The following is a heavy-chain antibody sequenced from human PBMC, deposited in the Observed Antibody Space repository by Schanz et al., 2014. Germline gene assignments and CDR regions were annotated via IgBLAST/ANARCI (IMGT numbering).Heavy chain of an antibody. J-gene: IGHJ4*02. D-gene: IGHD3-9*01. V-gene: IGHV1-46*03. CDR3: AREMVRAGYYIYY. Sequence: QVQLVQSGAEVKKPGSSVTVSCKASGDTLSSYGISWVRQAPGQGLEWMGIINPSGGSTSYAQKFQGRVTMTRDTSTSTVYMELRSLRSEDTAVYYCAREMVRAGYYIYYWGQGTLVTVSS. CDR1: GDTLSSYG. CDR2: INPSGGST.